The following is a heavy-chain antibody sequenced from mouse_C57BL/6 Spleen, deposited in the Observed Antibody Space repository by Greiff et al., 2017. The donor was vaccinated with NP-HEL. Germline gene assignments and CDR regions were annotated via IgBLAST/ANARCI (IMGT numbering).Heavy chain of an antibody. CDR2: ISDGGSYT. CDR3: ARELHYSNYYYAMDY. J-gene: IGHJ4*01. V-gene: IGHV5-4*01. CDR1: GFTFSSYA. D-gene: IGHD2-5*01. Sequence: EVQLVESGGGLVKPGGSLKLSCAASGFTFSSYAMSWVRQTPEKRLEWVATISDGGSYTYYPDNVKGRFTISRDNAKNNLYLQMSHLKSEDTAMYYCARELHYSNYYYAMDYWGQGTSVTVSS.